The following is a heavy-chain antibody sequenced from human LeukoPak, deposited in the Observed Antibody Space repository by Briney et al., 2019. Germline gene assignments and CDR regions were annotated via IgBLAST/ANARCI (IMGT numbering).Heavy chain of an antibody. CDR2: IYYSGST. J-gene: IGHJ4*02. Sequence: SETLSLTCTVSGGSISSGGYYWSWIRQHPGKGLEWIGYIYYSGSTYYNPSLKSRVTISVDTSKNQFSLKLSSVTAADTAVYYCARNYCSSTSCYAGAGYWGQGTLVTVSS. CDR1: GGSISSGGYY. CDR3: ARNYCSSTSCYAGAGY. D-gene: IGHD2-2*01. V-gene: IGHV4-31*03.